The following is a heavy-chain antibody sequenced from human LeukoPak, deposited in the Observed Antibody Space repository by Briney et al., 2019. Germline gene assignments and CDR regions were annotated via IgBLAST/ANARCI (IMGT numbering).Heavy chain of an antibody. CDR3: AQPYYDILTGNSYFDY. Sequence: ESGPTLVNPPQTLTLTCTFSGFSLSTSGVGVGWIRQPPGKALEWLALIYWDDDKRYSPSLKSRLTITKDTSKNQVVLTMTNMDPVDTATYYCAQPYYDILTGNSYFDYWGQGTLVTVSS. V-gene: IGHV2-5*02. J-gene: IGHJ4*02. D-gene: IGHD3-9*01. CDR2: IYWDDDK. CDR1: GFSLSTSGVG.